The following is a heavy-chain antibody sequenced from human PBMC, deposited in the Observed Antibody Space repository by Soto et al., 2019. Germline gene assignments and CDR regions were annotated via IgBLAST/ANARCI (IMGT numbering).Heavy chain of an antibody. J-gene: IGHJ4*02. Sequence: EXQLVESGGGXXXXGGXXXXXCXGSXXXXXXXWMHWVRQAPGKGLEWVSRIDHDGPTDYADSVRGRFTISRDNAENTLYLQMNSLRPEDTAVYYCVRDSHGDYWGQGTLVTVSS. CDR2: IDHDGPT. CDR3: VRDSHGDY. V-gene: IGHV3-74*01. CDR1: XXXXXXXW.